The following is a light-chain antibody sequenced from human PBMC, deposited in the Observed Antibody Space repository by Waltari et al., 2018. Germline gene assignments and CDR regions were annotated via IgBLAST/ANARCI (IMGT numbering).Light chain of an antibody. Sequence: DIVMTQSPESLAVSLGETATISCRSSQSLLYTSDNRNYLAWYQFKPGQPPVLLLYWASTRASGVPGRFSGSGSGTDFTLTISSLQAEDVATYHCQQYYENPQTFGQGTKLEIK. CDR2: WAS. CDR1: QSLLYTSDNRNY. J-gene: IGKJ2*01. V-gene: IGKV4-1*01. CDR3: QQYYENPQT.